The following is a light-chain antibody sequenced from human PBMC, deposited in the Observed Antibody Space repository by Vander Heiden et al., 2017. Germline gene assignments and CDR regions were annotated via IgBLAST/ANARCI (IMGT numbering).Light chain of an antibody. CDR2: WAS. V-gene: IGKV4-1*01. J-gene: IGKJ2*01. CDR3: QQYDSTPYT. CDR1: QSVLYSSNNKNY. Sequence: DIVMTQSPDSLAVSLSERATINCKSSQSVLYSSNNKNYLAWYQQKPGQSPNLLIYWASTRESGVPDRFSGSGSGTDFTLTISSLQAEDVAVYYCQQYDSTPYTFGQGTKLEIK.